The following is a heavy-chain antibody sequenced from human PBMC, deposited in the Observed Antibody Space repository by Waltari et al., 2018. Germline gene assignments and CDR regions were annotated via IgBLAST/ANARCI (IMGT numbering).Heavy chain of an antibody. J-gene: IGHJ3*02. CDR2: IYNFGST. Sequence: VQLLESGGGLVQPGGSLRLSCEDSGFTLRNYDMSWVRQAPGKGLEWVSVIYNFGSTHYGDSVKGRFTISRDNSKNTLYLQMNSLRAEDTAVYYCAKDGGGVTFDIWGQGTMVTVSS. CDR1: GFTLRNYD. D-gene: IGHD2-8*02. V-gene: IGHV3-23*03. CDR3: AKDGGGVTFDI.